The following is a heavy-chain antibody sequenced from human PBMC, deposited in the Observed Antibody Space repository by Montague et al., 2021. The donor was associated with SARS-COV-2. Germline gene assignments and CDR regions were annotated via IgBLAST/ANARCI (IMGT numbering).Heavy chain of an antibody. CDR1: GSSISSSSYY. D-gene: IGHD3-16*01. Sequence: SETLSLTCTVSGSSISSSSYYWAWIRQPPGQGLEWIGSIYHSGSTFYNPSLKSRVSMSVDTSKNQFSLKLSPVTAAATAMYYCARGKWVLSVGNVFDIWGQGTMVTVSS. V-gene: IGHV4-39*01. CDR2: IYHSGST. J-gene: IGHJ3*02. CDR3: ARGKWVLSVGNVFDI.